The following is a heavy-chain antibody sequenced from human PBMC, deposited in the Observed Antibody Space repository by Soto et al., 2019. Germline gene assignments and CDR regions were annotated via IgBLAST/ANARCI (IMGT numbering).Heavy chain of an antibody. CDR1: GGSISSSSYY. CDR3: ARHLRSTTTPPRVWFDT. J-gene: IGHJ5*01. CDR2: IDYSGST. Sequence: LSLTCTVSGGSISSSSYYWGWIRQPPGKGLEWIGSIDYSGSTYHNPSLKSRATMSVDTSKNQFSLKLISVTAVDTAVYYCARHLRSTTTPPRVWFDTWGPEPWSPS. V-gene: IGHV4-39*01. D-gene: IGHD1-1*01.